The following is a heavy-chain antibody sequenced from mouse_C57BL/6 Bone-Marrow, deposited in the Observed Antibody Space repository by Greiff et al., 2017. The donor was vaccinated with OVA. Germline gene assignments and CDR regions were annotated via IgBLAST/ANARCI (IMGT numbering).Heavy chain of an antibody. CDR2: IYPRSGNT. J-gene: IGHJ2*01. V-gene: IGHV1-81*01. CDR3: ARERKNYYGSSYAY. CDR1: GYTFTSYG. Sequence: QVQLQHSGAELARPGASVKLSCKASGYTFTSYGISWVKQRTGQGLEWIGEIYPRSGNTYYNEKFKGKATLTADKSSSTAYMELRSLTSEDSAVYFCARERKNYYGSSYAYGGQGTTLTVSS. D-gene: IGHD1-1*01.